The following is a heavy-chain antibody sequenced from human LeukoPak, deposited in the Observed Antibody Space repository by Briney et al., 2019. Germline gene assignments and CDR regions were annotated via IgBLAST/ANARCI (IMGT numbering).Heavy chain of an antibody. CDR2: ISGSGGDT. V-gene: IGHV3-23*01. CDR3: AKGRSSGGSCVNY. J-gene: IGHJ4*02. CDR1: GFAFSNYA. Sequence: GGSLRLSCTASGFAFSNYAINWVRQAPGKGLEWVSVISGSGGDTYYADSVKGRFTISRGNSKNTVCLQMNSLRAEDTAVYYCAKGRSSGGSCVNYWGQGTLVSVSS. D-gene: IGHD2-15*01.